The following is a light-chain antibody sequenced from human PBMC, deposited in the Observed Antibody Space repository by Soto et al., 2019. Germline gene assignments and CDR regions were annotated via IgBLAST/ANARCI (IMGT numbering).Light chain of an antibody. CDR1: QSVSSSY. CDR2: DAS. J-gene: IGKJ4*01. CDR3: QQYGSSPLT. V-gene: IGKV3-20*01. Sequence: EIVLTQSPGTLSLSPGERATLSCRASQSVSSSYLAWYQQKPGQAPRLLIYDASSRATGIPDRFSGGGSGTDFTLTISRLEPEDFAVYYCQQYGSSPLTFGGGTKV.